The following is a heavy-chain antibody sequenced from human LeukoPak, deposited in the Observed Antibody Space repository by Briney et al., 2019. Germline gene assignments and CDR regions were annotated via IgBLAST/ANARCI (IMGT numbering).Heavy chain of an antibody. CDR3: ARDQEGFDY. CDR1: GYTFTSNY. CDR2: IYPRDGST. Sequence: ASVKVSCKASGYTFTSNYIHWVRQAPGQGLEWMGMIYPRDGSTSYAQKFQGRVTVTRDTSTSTVHMELSGLRSEDTAVYYCARDQEGFDYWGQGALVTVSS. V-gene: IGHV1-46*01. J-gene: IGHJ4*02.